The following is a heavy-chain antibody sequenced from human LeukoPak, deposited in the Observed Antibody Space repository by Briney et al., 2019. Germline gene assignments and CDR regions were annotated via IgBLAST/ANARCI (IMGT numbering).Heavy chain of an antibody. CDR2: ISGSAGST. J-gene: IGHJ4*02. CDR1: GFTFSSYA. CDR3: AKSIRGRYYFDY. D-gene: IGHD6-19*01. Sequence: GGSLRLSCAASGFTFSSYAMSWVRQAPGKGLEWVSTISGSAGSTYYADSVKGRFTISRDNSKNTLYLQINSLRAEDTAIYYCAKSIRGRYYFDYWGQGTLVTVSS. V-gene: IGHV3-23*01.